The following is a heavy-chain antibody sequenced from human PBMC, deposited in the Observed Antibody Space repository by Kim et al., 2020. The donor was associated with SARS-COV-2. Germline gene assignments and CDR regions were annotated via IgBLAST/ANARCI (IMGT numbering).Heavy chain of an antibody. V-gene: IGHV1-18*01. J-gene: IGHJ4*02. Sequence: NYAQKLQGRVTMTTDTSTSTAYMELRSLRSDDTAVYYCASSYDSRGGLRYWGQGTLVTVSS. CDR3: ASSYDSRGGLRY. D-gene: IGHD3-22*01.